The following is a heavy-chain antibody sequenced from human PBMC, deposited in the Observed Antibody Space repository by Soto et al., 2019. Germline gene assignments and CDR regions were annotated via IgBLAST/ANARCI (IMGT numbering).Heavy chain of an antibody. CDR2: IKPNSGGT. V-gene: IGHV1-2*02. D-gene: IGHD6-19*01. J-gene: IGHJ4*02. CDR3: ARQWVGTXIGNDY. Sequence: GASVKVSCKASGYTFTGYYIXWVRQAPGQGLEWMGWIKPNSGGTNYAQKFQGRVTMTRDTSIRTAYMELTSLRSDDTAVYYCARQWVGTXIGNDYWGQGTLVTVSS. CDR1: GYTFTGYY.